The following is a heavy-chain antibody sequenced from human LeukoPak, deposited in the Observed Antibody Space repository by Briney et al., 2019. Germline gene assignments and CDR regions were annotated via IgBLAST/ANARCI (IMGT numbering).Heavy chain of an antibody. CDR2: IYTSGST. Sequence: SETLSLTCTVSGGSISSGSYYWSWIRQPAGKGLEWIGRIYTSGSTNYNPSLKSRVTISVDTSKNQFSLKLSSVTAADTAVYYCARPRSYYYDSSGYYYVVWGQGTLVTVSS. V-gene: IGHV4-61*02. D-gene: IGHD3-22*01. CDR1: GGSISSGSYY. CDR3: ARPRSYYYDSSGYYYVV. J-gene: IGHJ4*02.